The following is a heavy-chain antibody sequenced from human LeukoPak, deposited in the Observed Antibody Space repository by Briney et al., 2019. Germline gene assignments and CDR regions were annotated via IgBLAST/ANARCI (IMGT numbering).Heavy chain of an antibody. D-gene: IGHD2-2*01. Sequence: SVKVSCKASGGTFSSYAISWVRQAPGQGLEWMGGIIPIFGTANYAQKFQGRVTITADESTSTAYMELSSLRSEDTAVYYCARDRCSSTSYFRWLGWFDPWGQGTLVTVSS. CDR3: ARDRCSSTSYFRWLGWFDP. CDR1: GGTFSSYA. J-gene: IGHJ5*02. V-gene: IGHV1-69*13. CDR2: IIPIFGTA.